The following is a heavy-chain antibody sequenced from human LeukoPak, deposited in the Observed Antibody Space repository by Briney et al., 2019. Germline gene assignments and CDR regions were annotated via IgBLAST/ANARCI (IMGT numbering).Heavy chain of an antibody. CDR1: GGSTSSYY. J-gene: IGHJ4*02. Sequence: SETLSLTCTVSGGSTSSYYWSWIRQPPGKGLEWIGYIYYSGSTNHNPSLKSRVTISVDTSKNQFSLRLSSVTAADTAVYYCARSPYYYDSTFDYWGQGTLVTVSS. D-gene: IGHD3-22*01. CDR3: ARSPYYYDSTFDY. V-gene: IGHV4-59*01. CDR2: IYYSGST.